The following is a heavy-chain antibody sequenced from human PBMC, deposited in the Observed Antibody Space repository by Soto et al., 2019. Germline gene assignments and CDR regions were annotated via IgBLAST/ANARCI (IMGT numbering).Heavy chain of an antibody. Sequence: EVQLVESGGGLVPPGGSLRLSCAASGFTFSNYAMHWVRQAPGKGLEYVSAISSNGGSTYYANSVKGRFTISRDNSKNTLYIQMGSLRAEDMAIYYCARDREYCPNGVCYDFDYWGQGTLVTVSS. CDR2: ISSNGGST. J-gene: IGHJ4*02. D-gene: IGHD2-8*01. CDR3: ARDREYCPNGVCYDFDY. V-gene: IGHV3-64*01. CDR1: GFTFSNYA.